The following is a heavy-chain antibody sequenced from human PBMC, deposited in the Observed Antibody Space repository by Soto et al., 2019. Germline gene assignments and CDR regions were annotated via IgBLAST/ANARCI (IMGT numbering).Heavy chain of an antibody. D-gene: IGHD2-2*01. CDR1: GASIYNGGYF. J-gene: IGHJ5*02. CDR2: IHNSGSP. CDR3: ARATIVLVPAAMVSHWFDP. V-gene: IGHV4-30-4*01. Sequence: PSETLSLTCSVSGASIYNGGYFWSWIRQSPGKGLEWIGHIHNSGSPYNNPSLKSRVTISVDTSKNQFSLKLSSVTAADTAVYYCARATIVLVPAAMVSHWFDPWGQGTLVTVS.